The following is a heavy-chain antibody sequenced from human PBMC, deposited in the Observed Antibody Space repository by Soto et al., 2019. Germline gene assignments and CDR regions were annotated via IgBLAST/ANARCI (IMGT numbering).Heavy chain of an antibody. CDR3: ATGGDILTGYPYVDY. J-gene: IGHJ4*02. CDR1: GYTLTELS. CDR2: FDPEDGET. D-gene: IGHD3-9*01. V-gene: IGHV1-24*01. Sequence: ASVKVSCKVSGYTLTELSMHWVRQAPGKGLEWMGGFDPEDGETIYAQKFQGRVTMTEDTSTDTAYMELSSLRSEDTAVYYCATGGDILTGYPYVDYWGQGTLVTVSS.